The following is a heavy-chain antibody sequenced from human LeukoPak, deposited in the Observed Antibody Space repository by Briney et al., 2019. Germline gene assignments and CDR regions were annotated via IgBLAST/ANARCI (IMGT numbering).Heavy chain of an antibody. D-gene: IGHD1-26*01. V-gene: IGHV1-18*04. J-gene: IGHJ3*02. Sequence: ASVKVSCKASGYTFTSYYMHWVRQAPGQGLEWMGWISAYNGNTNYAQKLQGRVTMTTDTSTSTAYMELRSLRSDDTAVYYCARSYSGSYYISAYDAFDIWGQGTMVTVSS. CDR1: GYTFTSYY. CDR3: ARSYSGSYYISAYDAFDI. CDR2: ISAYNGNT.